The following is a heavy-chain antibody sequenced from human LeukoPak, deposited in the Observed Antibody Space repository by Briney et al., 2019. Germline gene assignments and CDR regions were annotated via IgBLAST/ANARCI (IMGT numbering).Heavy chain of an antibody. Sequence: SSVNVSCKASLGTFSSYSISWVRQAPGQELDWMGRIIPIFCIANYAQKFQGRVTITADKSTSTAYMELSSLRSEDTAVYYCARLGYCSSTSCSPEGYWFDPWGQGTLVTVSS. J-gene: IGHJ5*02. V-gene: IGHV1-69*02. CDR3: ARLGYCSSTSCSPEGYWFDP. CDR2: IIPIFCIA. D-gene: IGHD2-2*01. CDR1: LGTFSSYS.